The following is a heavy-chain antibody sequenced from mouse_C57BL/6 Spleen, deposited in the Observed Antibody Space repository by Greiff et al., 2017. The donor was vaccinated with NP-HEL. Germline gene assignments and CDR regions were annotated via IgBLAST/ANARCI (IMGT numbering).Heavy chain of an antibody. CDR3: ARGEFPYYFDY. V-gene: IGHV5-17*01. CDR1: GFTFSDYG. CDR2: ISSGSSTI. Sequence: EVKLQESGGGLVKPGGSLKLSCAASGFTFSDYGMHWVRQAPEKGLEWVAYISSGSSTIYYADTVKGRFTISRDNAKNTLFLQMTSLRSEDTAMYYCARGEFPYYFDYWGQGTTLTVSS. J-gene: IGHJ2*01.